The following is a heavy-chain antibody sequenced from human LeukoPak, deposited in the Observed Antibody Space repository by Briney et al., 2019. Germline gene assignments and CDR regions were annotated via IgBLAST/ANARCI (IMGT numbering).Heavy chain of an antibody. D-gene: IGHD2-2*01. Sequence: ASVKVSCKVSGCTLTELSMHWVRQAPGKGLEWMGGFHPEDGETVYAQKFQGRVTMTEDTSTDTDYMELSSLRSEDTAVYYCATGKIYCSTTSCSDDSWGQGTLVTVSS. J-gene: IGHJ4*02. CDR3: ATGKIYCSTTSCSDDS. CDR1: GCTLTELS. V-gene: IGHV1-24*01. CDR2: FHPEDGET.